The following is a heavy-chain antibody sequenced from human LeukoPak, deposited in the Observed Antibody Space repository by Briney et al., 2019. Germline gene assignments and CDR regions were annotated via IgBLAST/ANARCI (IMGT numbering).Heavy chain of an antibody. J-gene: IGHJ4*02. V-gene: IGHV4-4*07. D-gene: IGHD5-12*01. CDR2: IYSSGGN. Sequence: PSETLSLTCTVSGGSISGDVWSWIRQPAGKGLERIGRIYSSGGNNYNPSLKSRVTMSLDTSKNHLSLNLSSVTAADTAVYYCAREPTSGREPTSGRPLDYWGQGTLVTVSS. CDR3: AREPTSGREPTSGRPLDY. CDR1: GGSISGDV.